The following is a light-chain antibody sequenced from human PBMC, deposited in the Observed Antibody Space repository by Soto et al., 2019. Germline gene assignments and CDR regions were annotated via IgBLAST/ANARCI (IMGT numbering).Light chain of an antibody. J-gene: IGKJ2*01. V-gene: IGKV3-15*01. CDR3: QHYNNWPFT. CDR2: GAS. CDR1: QSISSN. Sequence: EIVMTQSPATLSVSPGERATLSCRASQSISSNLAWYQQKPGQAPSLLIYGASARATGIPARFNGSGSGTEFTLTISSLQSEDYAVYYCQHYNNWPFTFGQGTKVDIK.